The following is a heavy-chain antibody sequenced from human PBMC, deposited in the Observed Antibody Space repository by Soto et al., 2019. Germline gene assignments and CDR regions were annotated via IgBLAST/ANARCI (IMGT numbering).Heavy chain of an antibody. CDR2: IIPIFGTA. Sequence: QVQLVQSGAEVKKPGSSVKVSCKASGGTFSSYAISWVRQAPGQGLEWMGGIIPIFGTADYAQKFQGRATLTAXXXTXXAYMELSSLRSEDTAGYYCASHSDSSAYYYRGLDYWGQGTLVTVSS. CDR3: ASHSDSSAYYYRGLDY. CDR1: GGTFSSYA. D-gene: IGHD3-22*01. V-gene: IGHV1-69*12. J-gene: IGHJ4*02.